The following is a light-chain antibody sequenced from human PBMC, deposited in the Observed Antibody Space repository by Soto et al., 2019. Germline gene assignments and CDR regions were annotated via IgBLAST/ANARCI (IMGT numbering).Light chain of an antibody. Sequence: QSALTQPASVSGSPGQSITISCTGSSNTIGGYNVVSWYQQHPGKAPKVIIYEGIKRPSGVSNRFSGAISGSTASLTISGLQAEDEADYYCRSYVGATTYVFGSGTQLTVL. J-gene: IGLJ6*01. V-gene: IGLV2-23*01. CDR2: EGI. CDR1: SNTIGGYNV. CDR3: RSYVGATTYV.